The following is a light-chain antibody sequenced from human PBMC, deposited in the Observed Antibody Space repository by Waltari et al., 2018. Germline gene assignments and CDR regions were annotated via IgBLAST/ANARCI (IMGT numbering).Light chain of an antibody. CDR1: QSIGNNY. J-gene: IGKJ1*01. CDR2: AAS. CDR3: HQYDRSPWT. Sequence: NVLTQSPGTLSLSPGERATLSCRASQSIGNNYLAWYQQKPGQAPRLLIYAASIRATGIPDRFSGSGSGTDFTLTISRLEPEDFAVFYCHQYDRSPWTFGQGTKVEF. V-gene: IGKV3-20*01.